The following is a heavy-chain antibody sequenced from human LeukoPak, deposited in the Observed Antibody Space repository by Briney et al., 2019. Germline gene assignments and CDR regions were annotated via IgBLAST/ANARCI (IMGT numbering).Heavy chain of an antibody. Sequence: GASVKVSCKASGYTFTSYGISWVRQAPGQGLEWMGWISAYNGNTNYAQKLQGRVTMTTDTSTSTAYMELRSLRSDDTAVYYCARAYYYDSSGYLDYWSQGTLVTVSS. CDR2: ISAYNGNT. V-gene: IGHV1-18*01. CDR3: ARAYYYDSSGYLDY. D-gene: IGHD3-22*01. J-gene: IGHJ4*02. CDR1: GYTFTSYG.